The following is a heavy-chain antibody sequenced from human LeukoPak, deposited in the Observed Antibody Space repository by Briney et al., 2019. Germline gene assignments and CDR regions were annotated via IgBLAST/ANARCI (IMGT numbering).Heavy chain of an antibody. V-gene: IGHV3-21*01. J-gene: IGHJ6*03. CDR1: GFTFISYN. Sequence: GGSLRLSCAASGFTFISYNMNWVRQAPGKGLEWVSSISSSSSSYKYYADSGKGRFTVSRDNAKNSLYPQMNRLSADDTAVYYCAREKSFLEWLSTGRRDGYYMDVWGKGTTVPVSS. D-gene: IGHD3-3*02. CDR2: ISSSSSSYK. CDR3: AREKSFLEWLSTGRRDGYYMDV.